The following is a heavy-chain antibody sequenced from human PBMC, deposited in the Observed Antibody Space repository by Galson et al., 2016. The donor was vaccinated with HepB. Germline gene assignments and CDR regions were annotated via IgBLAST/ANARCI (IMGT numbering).Heavy chain of an antibody. V-gene: IGHV3-74*01. Sequence: SLRLSCAASGLTFSSYGMHWVRQTPGKGLVWVSHINRDGTYTEYADSVRGRFTISRDNARNTLYLQMNSLRAEETALYYCVRDLYGRDDFWGQGTLVTVSS. D-gene: IGHD2/OR15-2a*01. CDR2: INRDGTYT. CDR3: VRDLYGRDDF. CDR1: GLTFSSYG. J-gene: IGHJ4*02.